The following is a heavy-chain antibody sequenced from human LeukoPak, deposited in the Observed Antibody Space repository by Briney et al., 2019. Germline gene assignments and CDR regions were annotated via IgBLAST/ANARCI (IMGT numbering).Heavy chain of an antibody. CDR3: ARLGNYHDF. CDR1: GASISNYY. CDR2: IHSSGGS. V-gene: IGHV4-4*09. J-gene: IGHJ4*02. Sequence: PSETLSLTCTVSGASISNYYWSWIRQTPEKGLEWMGHIHSSGGSGYYPSLKSRLTLSIDTSRNQLSLKLPSVTAADTAVYFCARLGNYHDFWGQGALVTVSS. D-gene: IGHD1-26*01.